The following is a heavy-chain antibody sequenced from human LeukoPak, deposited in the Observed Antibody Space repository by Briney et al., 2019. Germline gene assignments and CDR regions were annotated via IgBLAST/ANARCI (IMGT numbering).Heavy chain of an antibody. Sequence: PSETLSLTCTVSGYSISSGYYWGWIRQPPGKGLEWIGSIYHSGSTHYNPSLKSRVTISVDTSKNQFSLKLSSVTAADTAVYYCARLGYCSGGSCSGDYWGQGTLVTVSS. V-gene: IGHV4-38-2*02. CDR3: ARLGYCSGGSCSGDY. D-gene: IGHD2-15*01. CDR2: IYHSGST. CDR1: GYSISSGYY. J-gene: IGHJ4*02.